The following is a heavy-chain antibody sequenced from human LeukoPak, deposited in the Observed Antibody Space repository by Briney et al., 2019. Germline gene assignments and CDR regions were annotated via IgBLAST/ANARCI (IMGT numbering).Heavy chain of an antibody. J-gene: IGHJ5*02. Sequence: ASVKVSCTASGYSFTNCAMNWVRQAPGQGREWMGWINTNSGKPTYAQGFTGRFVFSLDTSVSTAYLQISSLKAEDTAVYYCATELTMADGTNWFDPWGQGTLVTVSS. D-gene: IGHD3-10*01. CDR3: ATELTMADGTNWFDP. V-gene: IGHV7-4-1*02. CDR1: GYSFTNCA. CDR2: INTNSGKP.